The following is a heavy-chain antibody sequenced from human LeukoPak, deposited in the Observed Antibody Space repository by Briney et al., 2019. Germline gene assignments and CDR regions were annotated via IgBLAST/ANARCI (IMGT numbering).Heavy chain of an antibody. CDR1: GFTFSSYS. J-gene: IGHJ1*01. Sequence: GGSLRLSCAASGFTFSSYSMNWVRQAPGKGLEWVSSISSSSSYIYYADSVKSRFTISRDNAKNSLYLQMNSLRAEDTAVYYCARDMTHYYDSSGPTFFQHWGQGTLVTVSS. V-gene: IGHV3-21*01. CDR3: ARDMTHYYDSSGPTFFQH. D-gene: IGHD3-22*01. CDR2: ISSSSSYI.